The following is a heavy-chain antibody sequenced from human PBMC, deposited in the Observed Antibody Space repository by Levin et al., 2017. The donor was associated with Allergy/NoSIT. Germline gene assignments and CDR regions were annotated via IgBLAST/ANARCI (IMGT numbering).Heavy chain of an antibody. V-gene: IGHV1-18*01. CDR1: GYTFINYD. D-gene: IGHD3-10*01. CDR3: ARGSGSSSAGLEY. Sequence: PVASVKVSCQASGYTFINYDITWVRRAPGQGLEWMGWIKSKNGNTNYAQKVQGRITLTTDTSTSTAYMELRSLRSDDTAVYYCARGSGSSSAGLEYWGQGTLLTVPS. J-gene: IGHJ4*02. CDR2: IKSKNGNT.